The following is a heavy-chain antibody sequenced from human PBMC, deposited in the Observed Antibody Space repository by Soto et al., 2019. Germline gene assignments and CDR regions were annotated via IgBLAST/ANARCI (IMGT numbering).Heavy chain of an antibody. D-gene: IGHD3-22*01. V-gene: IGHV3-30-3*01. CDR1: GFTFSRYA. CDR2: ISYDGSNK. CDR3: ARDPYYYDSSGYYYYYYGMDV. Sequence: GGSLRLSCAASGFTFSRYAMHWVRQAPGKGLEWVAVISYDGSNKYYADSVKGRFTISRDNSKNTLYLQMNSLRAEDTAVYYCARDPYYYDSSGYYYYYYGMDVWGQGTTVTVSS. J-gene: IGHJ6*02.